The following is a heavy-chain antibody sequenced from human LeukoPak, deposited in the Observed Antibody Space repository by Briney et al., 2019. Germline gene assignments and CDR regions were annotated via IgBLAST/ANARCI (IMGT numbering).Heavy chain of an antibody. CDR1: GFTFDDYA. Sequence: SLRLSCAASGFTFDDYAMHWVRQAPGKGLEWVSGISWNSGSIGYADSVKGRFTISRDNAKNSLYLQMNSLRAEDTALYYCAKGYYDYGDYFDYWGQGTLVTVSS. J-gene: IGHJ4*02. D-gene: IGHD4-17*01. V-gene: IGHV3-9*01. CDR3: AKGYYDYGDYFDY. CDR2: ISWNSGSI.